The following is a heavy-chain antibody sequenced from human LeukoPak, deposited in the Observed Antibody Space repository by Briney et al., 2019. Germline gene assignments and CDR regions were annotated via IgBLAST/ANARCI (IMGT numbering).Heavy chain of an antibody. J-gene: IGHJ4*02. D-gene: IGHD6-13*01. Sequence: GGSQRLSCAAYGFTLTRSGMHWVSQAPGKGLECEAVIGDEGSNRYYADSVKGRFTISIDNSKNTLYLQMNSLRAEDTAVYYCARDPTWGRRAAAGIDYWGQGTLVTVSS. CDR3: ARDPTWGRRAAAGIDY. CDR2: IGDEGSNR. V-gene: IGHV3-33*01. CDR1: GFTLTRSG.